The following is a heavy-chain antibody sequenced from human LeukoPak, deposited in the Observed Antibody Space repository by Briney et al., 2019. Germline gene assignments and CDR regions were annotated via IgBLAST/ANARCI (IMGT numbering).Heavy chain of an antibody. V-gene: IGHV4-39*07. J-gene: IGHJ6*02. D-gene: IGHD1-26*01. Sequence: SETLSLTCTVSGGSISSSSYYWGWIRQPPGKGLEWIGSIYYSGSTYYNPSLKSRVTISVDTSKKRFSLKLSSVTAADSAVYYCARRSLLRTVGYYYALDVWGQGTTVTVSS. CDR2: IYYSGST. CDR1: GGSISSSSYY. CDR3: ARRSLLRTVGYYYALDV.